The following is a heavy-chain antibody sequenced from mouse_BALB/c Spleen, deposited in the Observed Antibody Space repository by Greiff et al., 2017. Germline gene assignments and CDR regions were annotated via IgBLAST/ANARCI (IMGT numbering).Heavy chain of an antibody. CDR1: GFTFSSYT. Sequence: EVQRVESGGGLVKPGVSLKLSCAASGFTFSSYTMSWVRQTPEKRLEWVATISSGGSYTYYPDSVKGRFTISRDNAKNTLYLQMSSLKSEDTAMYYCTRDGGNSYFDYWGQGTTLTVAS. CDR2: ISSGGSYT. CDR3: TRDGGNSYFDY. V-gene: IGHV5-6-4*01. J-gene: IGHJ2*01. D-gene: IGHD2-1*01.